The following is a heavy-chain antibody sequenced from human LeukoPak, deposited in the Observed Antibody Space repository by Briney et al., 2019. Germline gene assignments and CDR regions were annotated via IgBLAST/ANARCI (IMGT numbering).Heavy chain of an antibody. J-gene: IGHJ4*02. Sequence: GGSLRLSCAASGFTFDYYAMHWVRQAPGKGLEWVSGINWNSNNRDYADSVKGRFTISRDNAKNSLYLQMNSLRAEDTALYYCAKASSGYYSAILDWGQGTLVTVSS. CDR3: AKASSGYYSAILD. CDR1: GFTFDYYA. D-gene: IGHD3-22*01. V-gene: IGHV3-9*01. CDR2: INWNSNNR.